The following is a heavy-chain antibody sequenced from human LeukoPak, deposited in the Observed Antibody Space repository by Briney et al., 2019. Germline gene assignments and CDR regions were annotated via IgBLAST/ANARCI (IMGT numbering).Heavy chain of an antibody. D-gene: IGHD3-9*01. CDR2: ISSSGSTI. CDR3: AKDRGHDILTGYLSFDP. Sequence: PGGSLRLSCAASGFTFSSYEMNWVRQAPGKGLEWVSYISSSGSTIYYADSVKGRFTISRDNAKNSLYLQMNSLRAEDTAVYYCAKDRGHDILTGYLSFDPWGQGTLVTVSS. J-gene: IGHJ5*02. V-gene: IGHV3-48*03. CDR1: GFTFSSYE.